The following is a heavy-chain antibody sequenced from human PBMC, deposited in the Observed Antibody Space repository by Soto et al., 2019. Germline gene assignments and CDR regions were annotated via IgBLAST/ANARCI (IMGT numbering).Heavy chain of an antibody. CDR2: IHGGGST. Sequence: EEQVVETGGDLIQPGGSLRLSCAASGFTVSTNYMSWVRQGPGKGLECVAVIHGGGSTHYADSVKGRFTISRVNSKNMLYLQMNSLRAEDTAVYYCARPAPYYGMDVWGQGTTVTVSS. CDR3: ARPAPYYGMDV. CDR1: GFTVSTNY. J-gene: IGHJ6*02. V-gene: IGHV3-53*02.